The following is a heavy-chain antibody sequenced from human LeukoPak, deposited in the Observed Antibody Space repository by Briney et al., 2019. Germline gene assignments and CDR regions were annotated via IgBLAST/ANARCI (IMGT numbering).Heavy chain of an antibody. CDR1: GYTFTSYG. D-gene: IGHD2-2*01. Sequence: ASVKVSCKASGYTFTSYGISWVRQAPGQGLEWMGWISAYNGNTNYAQKLQGRVTMTTDTSTSTAYMELRSLRSDDTAVYYCARGIGWMGQLPPGPTRFDPWGQGTLVTVSS. CDR2: ISAYNGNT. J-gene: IGHJ5*02. CDR3: ARGIGWMGQLPPGPTRFDP. V-gene: IGHV1-18*01.